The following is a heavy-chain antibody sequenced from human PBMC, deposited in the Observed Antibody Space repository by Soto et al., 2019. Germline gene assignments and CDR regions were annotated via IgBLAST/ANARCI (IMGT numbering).Heavy chain of an antibody. CDR3: ARQFQYYYGSGSYSHFDY. J-gene: IGHJ4*02. V-gene: IGHV6-1*01. D-gene: IGHD3-10*01. CDR2: TYYRSKWYN. Sequence: SPTLSLTCAISGDSVSSNSAACNWIRQSPSRGLEWLGRTYYRSKWYNDYAVSVKSRITINPDTSKNQFSLQLNSVTPEDTAVYYCARQFQYYYGSGSYSHFDYWGQGTLVTVSS. CDR1: GDSVSSNSAA.